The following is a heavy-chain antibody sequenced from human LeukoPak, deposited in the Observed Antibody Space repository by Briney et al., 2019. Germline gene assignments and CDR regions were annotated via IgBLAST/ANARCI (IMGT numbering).Heavy chain of an antibody. CDR1: GGSISSYY. CDR3: ARGSSSLFDY. D-gene: IGHD6-19*01. V-gene: IGHV4-59*01. Sequence: SETLSLTCTVSGGSISSYYWSWIRQPPGRGLEWIGYIYYSGSTNYNPSLKSRVTISVDTSKNQFSLKLSSVTAADTAVYYCARGSSSLFDYWGQGTLVTVSS. J-gene: IGHJ4*02. CDR2: IYYSGST.